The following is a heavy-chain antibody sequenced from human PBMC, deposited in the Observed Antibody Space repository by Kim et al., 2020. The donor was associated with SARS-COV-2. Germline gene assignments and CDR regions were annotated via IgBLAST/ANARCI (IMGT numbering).Heavy chain of an antibody. V-gene: IGHV1-2*02. CDR2: INPYSGDT. D-gene: IGHD3-3*01. J-gene: IGHJ5*02. Sequence: ASVKVSCKASGYTFTDYYIHWVRQAPGQGLEWMGWINPYSGDTNYAQKFQGRVTMTRDTSISTPYVELTSLRSDDTAVYYCARSAHFWSGHYLDLWGQGILITVSP. CDR1: GYTFTDYY. CDR3: ARSAHFWSGHYLDL.